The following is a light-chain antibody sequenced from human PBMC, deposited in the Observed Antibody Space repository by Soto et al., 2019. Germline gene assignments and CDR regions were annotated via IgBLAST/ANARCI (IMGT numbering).Light chain of an antibody. CDR2: DVS. CDR3: SSYTSTSTVV. CDR1: SSDIGGYNY. J-gene: IGLJ2*01. Sequence: QSALTQPASVSGSPGQSITISCTGTSSDIGGYNYVSWYQRHPGKAPKLMIYDVSNRPSGVSNLFAGSKSGITASLTISGLQAEDEAAYYCSSYTSTSTVVFGGGTKLTVL. V-gene: IGLV2-14*03.